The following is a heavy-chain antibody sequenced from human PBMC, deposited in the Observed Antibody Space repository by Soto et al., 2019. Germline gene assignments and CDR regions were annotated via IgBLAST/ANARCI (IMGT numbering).Heavy chain of an antibody. J-gene: IGHJ4*02. Sequence: QLQLQESGPGLVKPSETLSLTCTVSGGSISSSSYYWGWIRQPPGKGLEWIGRIYYSGSTYYNPSXNXRIXLSVDPSKNQFSLKLSSVTAADTAVYYCATLWGQDWGQGTLVTVSS. V-gene: IGHV4-39*01. CDR1: GGSISSSSYY. D-gene: IGHD3-10*01. CDR3: ATLWGQD. CDR2: IYYSGST.